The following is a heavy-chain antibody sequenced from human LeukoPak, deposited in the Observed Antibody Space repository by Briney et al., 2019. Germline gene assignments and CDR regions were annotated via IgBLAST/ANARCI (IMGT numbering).Heavy chain of an antibody. CDR2: IYTSGST. J-gene: IGHJ4*02. CDR1: GGSISSYY. V-gene: IGHV4-4*07. CDR3: ARGPYYYDSSACFDY. D-gene: IGHD3-22*01. Sequence: SETLSLTCTVSGGSISSYYWSWIRQPAGKGLEWIGRIYTSGSTNYNPSLKSRVTISVDSSKNQFSLKLSSVTAADTAVYYCARGPYYYDSSACFDYWGQGTLVTVSS.